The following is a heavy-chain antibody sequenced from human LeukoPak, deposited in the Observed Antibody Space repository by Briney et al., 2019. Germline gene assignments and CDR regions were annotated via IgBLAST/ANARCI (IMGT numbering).Heavy chain of an antibody. CDR3: ARDVGASAPDAFDI. CDR1: GFTFSTYN. CDR2: ISSSSNYI. V-gene: IGHV3-21*01. D-gene: IGHD1-26*01. Sequence: GGSLRLSCAASGFTFSTYNMNWVRQAPGKGLEWVSSISSSSNYIYYADSVKGRFTISRDNAKDSLYLQMNSLRAEDTDVYYCARDVGASAPDAFDIWGQGTMVTVSS. J-gene: IGHJ3*02.